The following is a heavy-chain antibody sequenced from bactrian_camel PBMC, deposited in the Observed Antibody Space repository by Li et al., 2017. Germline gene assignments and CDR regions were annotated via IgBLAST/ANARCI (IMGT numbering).Heavy chain of an antibody. V-gene: IGHV3S54*01. Sequence: HVQLVESGGGSVQVGGSLRLSCAASGPPYSRNYMAWFRQAPGKEREGVARIRTGGSSTYYADSVKGRFTISRDNARNTLYLQMNSLKPEDTAMYYCAADRMACLRPSVQLAAYNFWGQGTQVTVS. CDR1: GPPYSRNY. CDR3: AADRMACLRPSVQLAAYNF. J-gene: IGHJ4*01. CDR2: IRTGGSST.